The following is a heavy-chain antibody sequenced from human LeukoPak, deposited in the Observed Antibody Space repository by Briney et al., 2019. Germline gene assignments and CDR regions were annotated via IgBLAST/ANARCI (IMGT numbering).Heavy chain of an antibody. D-gene: IGHD3-10*01. CDR2: IYTSGST. CDR1: GGSISSYY. V-gene: IGHV4-4*07. CDR3: ARDSGSYPYYFDY. J-gene: IGHJ4*02. Sequence: SETLSLTCSVSGGSISSYYWSWIRQSAGKGLEWIGRIYTSGSTNYNPSLKSRVTMSVDTSKNQFSLKLSSVTAADTAVYYCARDSGSYPYYFDYWGQGTLVTVSS.